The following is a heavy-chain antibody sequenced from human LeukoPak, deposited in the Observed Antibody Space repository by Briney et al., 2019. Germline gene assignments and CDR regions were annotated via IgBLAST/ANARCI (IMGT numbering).Heavy chain of an antibody. V-gene: IGHV3-33*01. D-gene: IGHD3-22*01. CDR1: GFTLSSYG. J-gene: IGHJ4*02. Sequence: GRSLRLSCAASGFTLSSYGMHWVRQAPGKGLEWVAVIWYDGSNKYYADSVKGRFTISRDNSKNTLYLQMNSLRAEDTAVYYCARDGSGYYYDSSGWYYFDYWGQGTLVTVSS. CDR2: IWYDGSNK. CDR3: ARDGSGYYYDSSGWYYFDY.